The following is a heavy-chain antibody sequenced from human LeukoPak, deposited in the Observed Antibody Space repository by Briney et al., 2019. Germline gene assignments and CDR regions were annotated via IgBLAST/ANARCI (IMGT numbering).Heavy chain of an antibody. J-gene: IGHJ4*02. CDR2: ISSSSSYI. CDR1: GFTFSSYS. V-gene: IGHV3-21*01. D-gene: IGHD3-22*01. Sequence: PGGSLRLSCAASGFTFSSYSMNWVRQAPGKGLEWFSSISSSSSYIYYADSVKGRFTISRDNAKNSLYLQMNSLRAEDTAVYYCARDRNYYDSRNFDYWGQGTLVTVSS. CDR3: ARDRNYYDSRNFDY.